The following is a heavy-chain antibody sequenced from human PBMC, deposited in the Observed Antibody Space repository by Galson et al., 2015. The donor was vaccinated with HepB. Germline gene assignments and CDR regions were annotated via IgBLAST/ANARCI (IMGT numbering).Heavy chain of an antibody. CDR3: ARVARYCSSTSCRNPVYYYYGMDV. CDR2: INAGNGNT. D-gene: IGHD2-2*01. J-gene: IGHJ6*02. CDR1: GYTFTSYA. V-gene: IGHV1-3*01. Sequence: SVKVSCKASGYTFTSYAMHWVRQAPGQRLEWMGWINAGNGNTKYSQKFQGRVTITRDTSASTAYMELSSLRSEDTAVYYCARVARYCSSTSCRNPVYYYYGMDVWGQGTTVTVSS.